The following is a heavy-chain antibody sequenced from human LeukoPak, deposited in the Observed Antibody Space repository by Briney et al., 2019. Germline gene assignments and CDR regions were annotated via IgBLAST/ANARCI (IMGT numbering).Heavy chain of an antibody. CDR1: GFTFSSYA. D-gene: IGHD3-22*01. V-gene: IGHV3-23*01. CDR2: ISGSGGST. CDR3: AKPRPRHYYDSSGYLQY. J-gene: IGHJ4*02. Sequence: GGSLRLSCAASGFTFSSYAMSWVRQAPGKGLEWVSAISGSGGSTYYADSVKGRFTISRDNSKNTLYLQMNSLRAEDTAVYYCAKPRPRHYYDSSGYLQYWGQGTLVTVSS.